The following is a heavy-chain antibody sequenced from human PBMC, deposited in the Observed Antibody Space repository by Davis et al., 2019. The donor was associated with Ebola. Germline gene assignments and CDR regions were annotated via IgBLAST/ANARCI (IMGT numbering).Heavy chain of an antibody. V-gene: IGHV3-30*03. CDR2: ISYDGSNK. Sequence: PGGSLRLSCAASGFTFSSYGMHWVRQAPGKGLEWVAVISYDGSNKYYADSVKGRFTISRDNSKNTLYLQMNSLRDEDTAVYYCARDDWVGAKWELLPFDYWGQGTLVTVSS. D-gene: IGHD1-26*01. J-gene: IGHJ4*02. CDR1: GFTFSSYG. CDR3: ARDDWVGAKWELLPFDY.